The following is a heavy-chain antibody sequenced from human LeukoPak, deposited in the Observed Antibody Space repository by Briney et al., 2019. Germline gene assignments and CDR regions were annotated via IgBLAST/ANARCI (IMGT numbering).Heavy chain of an antibody. CDR2: ISYIGST. CDR1: GGSISSSSYY. D-gene: IGHD3-22*01. V-gene: IGHV4-39*01. J-gene: IGHJ4*02. CDR3: ARSVDSLLNFDY. Sequence: SETLSLTCTVSGGSISSSSYYWGWIRQPPGKGLEWIGSISYIGSTYYNPSLKSRVTISVDTSKNQFSLKLSSVTAADTAVYYCARSVDSLLNFDYWGQGTLVTVSS.